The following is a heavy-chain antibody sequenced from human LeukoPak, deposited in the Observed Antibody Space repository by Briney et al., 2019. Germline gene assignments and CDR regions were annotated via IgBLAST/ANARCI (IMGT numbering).Heavy chain of an antibody. CDR2: INPSGGST. CDR3: AREGPYDSSGYYPFDV. D-gene: IGHD3-22*01. J-gene: IGHJ6*04. Sequence: EASVKVSCKASGYTFTSYYMHWVRQAPGQGLEWMGIINPSGGSTSYAQKFQGRVTMTRDTSTSTVYMELSSLRSEDTAVYYCAREGPYDSSGYYPFDVWGKGTTVTVSS. V-gene: IGHV1-46*01. CDR1: GYTFTSYY.